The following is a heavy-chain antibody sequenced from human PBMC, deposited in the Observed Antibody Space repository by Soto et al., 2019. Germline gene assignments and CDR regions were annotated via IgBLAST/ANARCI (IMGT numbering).Heavy chain of an antibody. J-gene: IGHJ4*02. D-gene: IGHD2-2*01. V-gene: IGHV4-34*01. CDR3: ARPYQALGLSYSDD. CDR1: GGSFSGSY. CDR2: IDHGGST. Sequence: SETLSLTCAVYGGSFSGSYWSWIRQPPGKGLEWIGEIDHGGSTNYNSSLKSRVTISLDTSKNQFSLKLSSVTAADTAVYYCARPYQALGLSYSDDCGKGTTVT.